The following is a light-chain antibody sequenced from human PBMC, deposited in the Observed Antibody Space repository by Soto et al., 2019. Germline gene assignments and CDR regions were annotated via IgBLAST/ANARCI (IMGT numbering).Light chain of an antibody. CDR2: AAS. CDR3: LQSYSTLTWT. CDR1: QSISTF. V-gene: IGKV1-39*01. Sequence: DIQMTQSPSSLSASVGDRVTITCRASQSISTFLNWYQQKPGKAPNLLIYAASSLQSGVPSRFSGSGSGTDFTLTISSLQPEDFATYYCLQSYSTLTWTFGQGTKVEIK. J-gene: IGKJ1*01.